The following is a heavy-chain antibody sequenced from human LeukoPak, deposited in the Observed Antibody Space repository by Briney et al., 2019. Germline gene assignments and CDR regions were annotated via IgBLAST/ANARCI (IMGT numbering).Heavy chain of an antibody. J-gene: IGHJ5*02. V-gene: IGHV4-34*01. Sequence: SETLSLTCAVYGGSFSGYYWSWIRQPPGKGLEWIGEINHSGSTTYNPSLKSRVTISVDTSKNQFSLKLSSVTAADTAVYYCASRAHDCSGGSCSTLPREGNVNWFDPWGQGTLVTVSS. CDR2: INHSGST. CDR1: GGSFSGYY. D-gene: IGHD2-15*01. CDR3: ASRAHDCSGGSCSTLPREGNVNWFDP.